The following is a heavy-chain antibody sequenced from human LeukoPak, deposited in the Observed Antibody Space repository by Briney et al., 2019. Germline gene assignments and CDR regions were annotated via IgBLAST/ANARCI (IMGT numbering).Heavy chain of an antibody. CDR1: GGSISGYY. J-gene: IGHJ4*02. V-gene: IGHV4-59*08. CDR2: IYYSGSA. D-gene: IGHD3-9*01. CDR3: ARHTPISTAYPFAY. Sequence: SETLSLTCTVSGGSISGYYWSWIRQPPGKGLEWIGYIYYSGSANYNPSLKSRVTISVDTSKNQFSLKLSSVTAADTAVYYCARHTPISTAYPFAYWGQGTLVTVSS.